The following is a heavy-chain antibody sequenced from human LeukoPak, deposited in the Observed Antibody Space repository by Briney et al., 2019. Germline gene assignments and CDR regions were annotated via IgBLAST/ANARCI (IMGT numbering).Heavy chain of an antibody. Sequence: SQTLSLTCAISGDSVSSNSAAWNWIRQSPSRGLEWLGRTYYRSKWYNDYAVSVKSRITINPDTSKNQFSLRLNSVTPEDTAVYYCAREERTNDYGDYVRAFDIWGQGTMVTVSS. CDR1: GDSVSSNSAA. D-gene: IGHD4-17*01. CDR2: TYYRSKWYN. CDR3: AREERTNDYGDYVRAFDI. V-gene: IGHV6-1*01. J-gene: IGHJ3*02.